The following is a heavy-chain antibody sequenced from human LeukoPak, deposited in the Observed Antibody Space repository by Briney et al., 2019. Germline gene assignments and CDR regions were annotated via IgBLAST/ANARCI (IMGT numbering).Heavy chain of an antibody. D-gene: IGHD3-10*01. CDR1: GYRFTNYW. CDR3: ARHRGPHVPMSYYYYMDV. CDR2: IYPGDSDT. V-gene: IGHV5-51*01. Sequence: GESLKISCKTSGYRFTNYWIGWVRQMPGKGLEWMGIIYPGDSDTRYSPSFQGQVTTSADKSISTAYLQWSSLKASDTAMYYCARHRGPHVPMSYYYYMDVWGKGTTVTVSS. J-gene: IGHJ6*03.